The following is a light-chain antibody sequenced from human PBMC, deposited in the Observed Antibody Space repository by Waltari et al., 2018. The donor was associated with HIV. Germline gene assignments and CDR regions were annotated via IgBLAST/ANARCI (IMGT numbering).Light chain of an antibody. V-gene: IGKV4-1*01. CDR2: WAS. CDR3: QQYYSVPLT. CDR1: QSVLYNSNNKNY. Sequence: DIVMTQSPDSLAVSMGERATIDCKSSQSVLYNSNNKNYLAWYQHKPGQSPNLLIYWASTRESGVPDRFSGSGSGIDFTLTISSLQAEDVAVYYCQQYYSVPLTFGGGTKVEIK. J-gene: IGKJ4*01.